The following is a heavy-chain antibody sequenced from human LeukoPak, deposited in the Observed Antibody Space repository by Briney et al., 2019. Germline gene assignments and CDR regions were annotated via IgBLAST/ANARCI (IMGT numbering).Heavy chain of an antibody. D-gene: IGHD2-15*01. J-gene: IGHJ3*02. Sequence: GASVKVSCKDSGGTFSSYAISWVRQAPGQGLEWMGGIIPIFGTANYAQKFQGRVTITADESTSTAYMELSSLRSEDTAVYYCARARRVVAASPDDAFDIWGQGTMVTVSS. V-gene: IGHV1-69*13. CDR1: GGTFSSYA. CDR3: ARARRVVAASPDDAFDI. CDR2: IIPIFGTA.